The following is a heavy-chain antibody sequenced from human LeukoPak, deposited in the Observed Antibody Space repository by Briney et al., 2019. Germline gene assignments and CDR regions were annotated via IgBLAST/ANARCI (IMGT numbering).Heavy chain of an antibody. D-gene: IGHD3-10*01. CDR2: IRSKAYGGTT. J-gene: IGHJ4*02. V-gene: IGHV3-49*04. CDR1: GFTFSSYA. CDR3: TRVLWFGELGGDY. Sequence: GGSLRLSCAASGFTFSSYAMSWVRQAPGKGLEWVGFIRSKAYGGTTEYAASVKGRFTISRDDSKSIAYLQMNSLKTEDTAVYYCTRVLWFGELGGDYWGQGTLVTVSS.